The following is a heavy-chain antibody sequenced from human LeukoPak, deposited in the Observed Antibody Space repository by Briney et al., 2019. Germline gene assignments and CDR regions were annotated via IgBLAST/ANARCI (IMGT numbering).Heavy chain of an antibody. CDR3: AKVRGYSYGTLDY. J-gene: IGHJ4*02. V-gene: IGHV3-30*02. CDR1: GFSFSSYA. Sequence: PGGSLRLSCAASGFSFSSYAMHWVRQAPGKGLEWVAFIRYDGRNKYYADSVKGRFTISRDNSKNTLYLQMNSLRAEDTAVYYCAKVRGYSYGTLDYWGQGTLVTVSS. CDR2: IRYDGRNK. D-gene: IGHD5-18*01.